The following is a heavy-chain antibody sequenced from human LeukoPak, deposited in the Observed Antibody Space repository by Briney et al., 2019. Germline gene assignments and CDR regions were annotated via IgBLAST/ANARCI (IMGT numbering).Heavy chain of an antibody. CDR1: GFTFSSYYW. J-gene: IGHJ6*03. CDR3: AKGGELELTDYYYYYYMDV. V-gene: IGHV3-74*01. D-gene: IGHD1-7*01. CDR2: INPDGSVT. Sequence: GGSLRLSCAASGFTFSSYYWMHWVRQPPGKGLVWVSRINPDGSVTTHADSVEGRFTISRDNAKNTLYLQMNSLRAEDTAVYYCAKGGELELTDYYYYYYMDVWGKGTTVTVSS.